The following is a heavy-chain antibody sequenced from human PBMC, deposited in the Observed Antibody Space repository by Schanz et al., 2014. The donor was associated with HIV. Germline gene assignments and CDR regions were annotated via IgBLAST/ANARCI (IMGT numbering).Heavy chain of an antibody. D-gene: IGHD1-20*01. CDR2: IYYDGTNK. Sequence: QVQLVESGGGVVQPGRSLRLSCVASGFSFRTLGMHWVRQAPGKGLEWVALIYYDGTNKYYTDSVKGRFTISRDNSKNSLYLQMNSLRAEDTAVYYCARDYHWNWFDPWGQGTLVTVSS. CDR1: GFSFRTLG. V-gene: IGHV3-33*01. J-gene: IGHJ5*02. CDR3: ARDYHWNWFDP.